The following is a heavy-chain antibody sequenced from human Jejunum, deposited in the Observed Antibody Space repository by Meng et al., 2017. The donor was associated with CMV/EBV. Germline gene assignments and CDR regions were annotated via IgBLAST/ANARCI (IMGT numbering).Heavy chain of an antibody. CDR3: ARNYPRNCASINCPGAYDI. D-gene: IGHD2-2*01. CDR1: W. CDR2: INFDGSVE. Sequence: WMTWVRHFPGKGLEWVANINFDGSVEYSVDSVRGRFTIARDNAKNSLSLQMNSLRAEDTAVYYCARNYPRNCASINCPGAYDIWGQGTVVTVSS. J-gene: IGHJ3*02. V-gene: IGHV3-7*01.